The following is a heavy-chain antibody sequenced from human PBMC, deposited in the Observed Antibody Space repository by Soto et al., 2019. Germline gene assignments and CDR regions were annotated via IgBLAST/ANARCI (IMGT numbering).Heavy chain of an antibody. V-gene: IGHV4-39*01. CDR2: IYYSGRT. D-gene: IGHD3-10*01. CDR1: GGSISSSSYY. J-gene: IGHJ4*02. CDR3: ASLRHPPMVRGVFDY. Sequence: QLQLQESGPGLVKPSETLSLTCTVSGGSISSSSYYWGWIRQPPGKGLEWIGSIYYSGRTYYNPSLKGRVTFSVDTSKNQFSLKLSSVTAADTAVYYCASLRHPPMVRGVFDYWGQGTLVTVSS.